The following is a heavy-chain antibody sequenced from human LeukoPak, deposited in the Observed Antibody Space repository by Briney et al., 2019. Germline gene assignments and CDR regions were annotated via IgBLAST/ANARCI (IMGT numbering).Heavy chain of an antibody. CDR1: GGIFSSYA. CDR2: IIPILGIA. J-gene: IGHJ4*02. V-gene: IGHV1-69*04. Sequence: GSSVKVSCKASGGIFSSYAISWVRQAPGQGLEWMGRIIPILGIANYAQKFQGRVTITADKSTSTAYMELSSLRSEDTAVYYCAISGSYRIFDYWGQGTLVTVSS. D-gene: IGHD1-26*01. CDR3: AISGSYRIFDY.